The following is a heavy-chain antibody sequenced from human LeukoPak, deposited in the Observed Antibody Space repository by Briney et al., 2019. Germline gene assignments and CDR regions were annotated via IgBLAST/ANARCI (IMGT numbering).Heavy chain of an antibody. J-gene: IGHJ4*02. CDR2: ILNSGTTT. V-gene: IGHV3-48*03. Sequence: GGSLRLSCAASGFTFSSYEMDWVRQAPGKGLEWVSYILNSGTTTYYADSVKGRFTISRDNAKNSLYLQMNSLRAEDTGVYYCARDPPDYWGQGILVSVSS. CDR1: GFTFSSYE. CDR3: ARDPPDY.